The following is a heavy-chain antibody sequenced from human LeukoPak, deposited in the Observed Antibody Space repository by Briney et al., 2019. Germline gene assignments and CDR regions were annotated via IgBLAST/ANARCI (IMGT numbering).Heavy chain of an antibody. V-gene: IGHV4-34*01. CDR3: ARRESHSYATNWYFDL. CDR2: INHSGST. D-gene: IGHD5-18*01. J-gene: IGHJ2*01. CDR1: GGSFSGYY. Sequence: PSETLSLTCAVYGGSFSGYYWSWIRQPPGKGLEWIGEINHSGSTNYNPSLKSRVTISVDTSKNQFSLKVISLTAADTAVYYCARRESHSYATNWYFDLWGRGTLVTVSS.